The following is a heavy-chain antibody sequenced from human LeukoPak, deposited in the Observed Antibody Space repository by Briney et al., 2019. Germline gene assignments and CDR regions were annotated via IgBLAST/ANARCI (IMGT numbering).Heavy chain of an antibody. CDR2: INPSGGST. J-gene: IGHJ4*02. CDR3: ARGAVTTIDY. CDR1: GGTFSSYA. Sequence: ASVKVSCKASGGTFSSYAISWVRQAPGQGLEWMGIINPSGGSTSYAQKFQGRVTMTRDTSTSTVYMELSSLRSEDTAVYYCARGAVTTIDYWGQGTLVTVSS. V-gene: IGHV1-46*01. D-gene: IGHD4-17*01.